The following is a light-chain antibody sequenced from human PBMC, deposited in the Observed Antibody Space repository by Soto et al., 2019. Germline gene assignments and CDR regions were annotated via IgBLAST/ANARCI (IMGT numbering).Light chain of an antibody. J-gene: IGKJ1*01. CDR1: ENVRTF. Sequence: VLTHSPSTLSLSAGERATLSCRASENVRTFVDWYQQKPGQAPRLLVYGASNRATGIPARFSGSGSGTDFTPTISDLEPEDFAVYYCQQHSHWPPWTFGQGTKVDI. V-gene: IGKV3-11*01. CDR2: GAS. CDR3: QQHSHWPPWT.